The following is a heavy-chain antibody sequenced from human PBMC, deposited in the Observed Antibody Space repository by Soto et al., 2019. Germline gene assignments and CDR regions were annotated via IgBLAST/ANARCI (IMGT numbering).Heavy chain of an antibody. CDR3: ARAPHTSSGWYEDAFDI. J-gene: IGHJ3*02. V-gene: IGHV3-7*05. CDR2: IKQDGSEK. CDR1: GFTFSSYW. D-gene: IGHD6-19*01. Sequence: GGSLRLSCAASGFTFSSYWMSWVRQAPGKGLEWVANIKQDGSEKYYVDSVKGRFTISRDNAKNSLYLQMNSLRAEDTAVYYCARAPHTSSGWYEDAFDIWGQGTMVTVSS.